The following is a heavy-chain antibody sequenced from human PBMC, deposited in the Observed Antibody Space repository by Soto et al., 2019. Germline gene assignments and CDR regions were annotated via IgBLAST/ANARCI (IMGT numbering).Heavy chain of an antibody. Sequence: QVQLVQSGAEVKKPGSSVKVSYKASGGTFSSYAISWVRQAPGQGLEWMGGIIPIFGTANYEQKFQGRVTITADESTSTAYMERNSLKSEDTAVYYCERDPVGSPKDQRWFDPWGKGTLVTVSS. CDR1: GGTFSSYA. J-gene: IGHJ5*02. D-gene: IGHD3-16*01. CDR3: ERDPVGSPKDQRWFDP. CDR2: IIPIFGTA. V-gene: IGHV1-69*01.